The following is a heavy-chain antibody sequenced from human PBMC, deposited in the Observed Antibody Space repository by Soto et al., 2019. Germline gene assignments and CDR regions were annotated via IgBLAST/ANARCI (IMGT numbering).Heavy chain of an antibody. CDR2: INHSGST. Sequence: SETLSLTCAVYVGSFSGYYWSLIRQRPGKGLECIWEINHSGSTNYHPSLKSRVTISVDTSKKQFSLKLSSVTAADTAVYYCARYSYGYGSAFDIWGKGKTVTVS. CDR3: ARYSYGYGSAFDI. V-gene: IGHV4-34*01. J-gene: IGHJ3*02. D-gene: IGHD5-18*01. CDR1: VGSFSGYY.